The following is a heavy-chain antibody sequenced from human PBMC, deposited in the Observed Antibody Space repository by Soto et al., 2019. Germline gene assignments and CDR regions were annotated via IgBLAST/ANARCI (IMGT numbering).Heavy chain of an antibody. CDR3: TSLTVVTVGVAFDI. V-gene: IGHV3-73*01. Sequence: PGESLRLSCAASGFTFSCSAMHWVRQASGKGLEWVGRIRSKANSYATAYAASVKGRFTISRDDSKNTAYLQMNSLKPEDRAVYYCTSLTVVTVGVAFDIWVQGTMVTVSS. D-gene: IGHD2-15*01. CDR1: GFTFSCSA. CDR2: IRSKANSYAT. J-gene: IGHJ3*02.